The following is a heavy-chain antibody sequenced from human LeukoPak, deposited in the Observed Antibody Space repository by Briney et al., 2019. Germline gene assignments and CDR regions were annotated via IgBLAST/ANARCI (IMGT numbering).Heavy chain of an antibody. V-gene: IGHV3-11*04. D-gene: IGHD6-13*01. Sequence: GGSLRLSCAASGFTFSDYYMSWIRQAPGKGLEWVSYISSSGSTIYYADSVKGRFTISRDNAKNSLHLQMNSLRAEDTAVYYCARGWVEDYYYMDVWGKGTTVTVSS. CDR2: ISSSGSTI. J-gene: IGHJ6*03. CDR3: ARGWVEDYYYMDV. CDR1: GFTFSDYY.